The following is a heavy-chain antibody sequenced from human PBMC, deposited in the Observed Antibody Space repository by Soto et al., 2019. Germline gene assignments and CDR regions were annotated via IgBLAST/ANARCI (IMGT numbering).Heavy chain of an antibody. J-gene: IGHJ6*03. D-gene: IGHD3-10*01. CDR2: INHSGST. CDR3: ARGLSMVRGVMTYYYYYYMDV. V-gene: IGHV4-34*01. Sequence: PSETLSLTCAVYGGSFSGYYWSWIRQPPGKGLEWIGEINHSGSTNYNPSLKSRVTISVDTSKNQFSLKLSSVTAADTAVYYCARGLSMVRGVMTYYYYYYMDVWGKGTTVTVSS. CDR1: GGSFSGYY.